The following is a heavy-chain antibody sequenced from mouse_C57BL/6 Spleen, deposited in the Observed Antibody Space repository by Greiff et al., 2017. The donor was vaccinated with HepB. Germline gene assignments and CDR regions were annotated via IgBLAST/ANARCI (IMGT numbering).Heavy chain of an antibody. Sequence: QVQLKESGAELARPGASVKLSCKASGYTFTSYGISWVKQRTGQGLEWIGEINPRSGNTYYNEKFKGKATLTADKSSSTAYMELRSLTSEDSAVYFCARTEEVVEDWGQGTTLTVSS. D-gene: IGHD1-1*02. CDR3: ARTEEVVED. CDR2: INPRSGNT. V-gene: IGHV1-81*01. J-gene: IGHJ2*01. CDR1: GYTFTSYG.